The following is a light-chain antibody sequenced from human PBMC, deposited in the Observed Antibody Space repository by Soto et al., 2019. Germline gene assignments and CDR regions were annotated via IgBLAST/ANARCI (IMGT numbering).Light chain of an antibody. J-gene: IGKJ5*01. V-gene: IGKV3-11*01. CDR3: QHRSNWIT. Sequence: DIVLTQSPATLSLSPGERATLSCWASQSVSTYLAWYQQKPGQAPRLLIYDASSRATGIPARFSGSGSGTDFTLTISIVEPEDFAVYYCQHRSNWITFGQGTRLEIK. CDR1: QSVSTY. CDR2: DAS.